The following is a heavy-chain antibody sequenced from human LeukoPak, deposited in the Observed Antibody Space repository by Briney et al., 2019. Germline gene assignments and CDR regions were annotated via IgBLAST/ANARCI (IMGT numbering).Heavy chain of an antibody. D-gene: IGHD3-22*01. CDR2: ISWNSGRI. J-gene: IGHJ3*02. CDR1: GFTFDDYA. Sequence: PGRSLRLSCAASGFTFDDYAMHWVRQAPGKGLEWVSGISWNSGRIGYADSVKGRFTISRDNAKNSLYLQMNSLRAEDMALYYCAKLKGDDSGAFDIWGQGTMVTVSS. V-gene: IGHV3-9*03. CDR3: AKLKGDDSGAFDI.